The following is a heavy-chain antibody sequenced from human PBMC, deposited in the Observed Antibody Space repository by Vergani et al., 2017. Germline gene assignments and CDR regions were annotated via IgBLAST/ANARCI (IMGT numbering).Heavy chain of an antibody. D-gene: IGHD2-2*01. CDR3: ARAYAKYQLLLGGY. CDR2: ISYDGSNK. CDR1: GFTFSSYA. Sequence: QVQLVESGGGVVQPGRSLRLSCAASGFTFSSYAMHWVRQAPGKGLEWVAVISYDGSNKYYADSVKGRFTISRDNSKITLYLQMNSLRAEDTAVYYCARAYAKYQLLLGGYWGQGTLVTVSS. V-gene: IGHV3-30-3*01. J-gene: IGHJ4*02.